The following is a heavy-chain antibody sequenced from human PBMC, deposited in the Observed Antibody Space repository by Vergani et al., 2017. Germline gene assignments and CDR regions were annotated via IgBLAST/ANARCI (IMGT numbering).Heavy chain of an antibody. Sequence: QVQLVESGGGVVQPGRSLRLSCAASGFTFNQYGMHWVRQAPGKGLEWVAVTWYDGNNKQYADSVKGRFTISRDNSKSTMYLQMNSLRAEDTAVYYCARDRPSFRHYYDSSGYADYWGQGTLVTVSS. D-gene: IGHD3-22*01. CDR2: TWYDGNNK. CDR1: GFTFNQYG. CDR3: ARDRPSFRHYYDSSGYADY. J-gene: IGHJ4*02. V-gene: IGHV3-33*01.